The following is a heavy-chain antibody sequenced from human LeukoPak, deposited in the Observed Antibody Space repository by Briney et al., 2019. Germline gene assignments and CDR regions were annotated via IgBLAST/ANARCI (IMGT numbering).Heavy chain of an antibody. CDR3: SRAERYSGYSRGFYYFDY. CDR2: IISIFDTA. Sequence: SVKVSCKTSGGTVTSYGIRWVRPAPGQGLEWMGGIISIFDTADYAQNFQGRITITADNSTSTAYLELRSLNSDDPAVYYCSRAERYSGYSRGFYYFDYWGQGTRDTVFS. V-gene: IGHV1-69*06. CDR1: GGTVTSYG. J-gene: IGHJ4*02. D-gene: IGHD5-12*01.